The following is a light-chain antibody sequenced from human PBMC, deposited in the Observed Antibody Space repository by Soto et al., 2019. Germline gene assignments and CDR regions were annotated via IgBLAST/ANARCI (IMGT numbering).Light chain of an antibody. V-gene: IGLV7-43*01. Sequence: QAVVTQEPSLTVSPGGTVTLTCASSTGAVTSDYYPSWFQQKPGQAPRALICNTNNKHSWTPARFSGSLLGGKAALTLSSAQPEDEAEYYCLLYYGGAQVFGGGTQLTVL. J-gene: IGLJ3*02. CDR2: NTN. CDR1: TGAVTSDYY. CDR3: LLYYGGAQV.